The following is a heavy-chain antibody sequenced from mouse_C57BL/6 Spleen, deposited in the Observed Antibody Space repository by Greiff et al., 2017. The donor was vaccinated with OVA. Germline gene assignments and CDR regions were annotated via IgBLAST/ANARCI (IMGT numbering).Heavy chain of an antibody. Sequence: QVQLQQPGAELVRPGSSVKLSCKASGYTFTSYWMHWVKQRPIQGLEWIGNIDPSDSETHYNQKFKDKATLTVDKSSSTAYMQLSSLTSEDSAVYYCARSGYYAHPYFDYWGQGTTLTVSS. CDR1: GYTFTSYW. CDR2: IDPSDSET. D-gene: IGHD1-1*01. CDR3: ARSGYYAHPYFDY. V-gene: IGHV1-52*01. J-gene: IGHJ2*01.